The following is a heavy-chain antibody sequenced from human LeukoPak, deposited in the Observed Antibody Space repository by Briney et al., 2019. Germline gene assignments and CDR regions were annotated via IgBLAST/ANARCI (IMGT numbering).Heavy chain of an antibody. D-gene: IGHD1-26*01. J-gene: IGHJ4*02. Sequence: PGTSLRLSCAASGFTFSSYGMHWVRQAPGKGLEWVAFIWYDGTNKYYADSVKGRFTISRDNSKNTMYLQMNSLRAEDTAVYYCATSGSYQLKYYFDYWGQGTLVTVSS. CDR2: IWYDGTNK. CDR3: ATSGSYQLKYYFDY. CDR1: GFTFSSYG. V-gene: IGHV3-33*01.